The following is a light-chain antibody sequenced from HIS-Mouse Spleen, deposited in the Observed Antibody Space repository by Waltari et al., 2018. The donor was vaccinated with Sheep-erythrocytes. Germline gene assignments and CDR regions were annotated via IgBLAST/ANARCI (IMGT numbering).Light chain of an antibody. Sequence: SYELTQPPSVSVSPGQTASITCSGAKLGDTYACWYQQKPGQSPLLVIYQESKRPSGIPGRFSGSNSGNTATLTISGTQAMDEADYYCQAWDSSTAVFGGGTKLTVL. CDR3: QAWDSSTAV. V-gene: IGLV3-1*01. CDR1: KLGDTY. J-gene: IGLJ2*01. CDR2: QES.